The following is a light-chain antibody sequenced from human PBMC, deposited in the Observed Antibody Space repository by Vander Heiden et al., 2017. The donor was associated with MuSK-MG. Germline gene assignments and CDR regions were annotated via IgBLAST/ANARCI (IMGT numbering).Light chain of an antibody. J-gene: IGKJ1*01. CDR1: QSFSSW. V-gene: IGKV1-5*03. CDR2: KAS. CDR3: EKYNSWT. Sequence: DIQMTHSPSALSASVGDRVTITCRASQSFSSWFAWYQQKPGKAPKLLIYKASSLKSGVPSRFGGSGSVTEFTLTISSLQSDDFETYYCEKYNSWTFGEGTKVEIK.